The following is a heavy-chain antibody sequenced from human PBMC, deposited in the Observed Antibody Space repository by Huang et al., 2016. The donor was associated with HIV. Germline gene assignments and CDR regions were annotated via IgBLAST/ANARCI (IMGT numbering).Heavy chain of an antibody. CDR3: ARPPAGQTLITMMVVF. V-gene: IGHV3-30-3*01. Sequence: QVHLVESGGGVVQPGRSLRLSCAASGFTFSAYPMHWVRQAPGKGLEWVAVISHDGNNKYYADSVKGRFTISRDNSKNTLYLQMNSLRAEDTAVYYCARPPAGQTLITMMVVFWGQGTMVTVSS. D-gene: IGHD3-22*01. CDR1: GFTFSAYP. CDR2: ISHDGNNK. J-gene: IGHJ3*01.